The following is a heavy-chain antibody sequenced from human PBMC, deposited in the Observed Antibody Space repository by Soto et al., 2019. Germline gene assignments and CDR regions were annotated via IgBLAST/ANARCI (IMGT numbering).Heavy chain of an antibody. J-gene: IGHJ4*02. D-gene: IGHD2-15*01. CDR2: IYHSGST. CDR3: ARGISGGRHFDY. V-gene: IGHV4-4*02. Sequence: PSETLSLTCAVSGGSISSTNWWTWVRQPPGKGLEWIGEIYHSGSTNYNPSLKSRVTISVDKSKNQFSLKLSSVTAADTAVYYCARGISGGRHFDYWGQGTLVTVSS. CDR1: GGSISSTNW.